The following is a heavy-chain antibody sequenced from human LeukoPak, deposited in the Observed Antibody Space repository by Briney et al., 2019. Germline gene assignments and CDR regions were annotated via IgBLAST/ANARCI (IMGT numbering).Heavy chain of an antibody. Sequence: GGSLRLSCAASGFTFSSYGMHWVRQAPGKGLEWVAVIWYDGSNKYYADSVKGRFTISRDNSKNTPYLQMNSLRAEDTAVYYCARERYDSSGYYRYFDYWGQGTLVTVSS. CDR2: IWYDGSNK. CDR3: ARERYDSSGYYRYFDY. CDR1: GFTFSSYG. D-gene: IGHD3-22*01. J-gene: IGHJ4*02. V-gene: IGHV3-33*01.